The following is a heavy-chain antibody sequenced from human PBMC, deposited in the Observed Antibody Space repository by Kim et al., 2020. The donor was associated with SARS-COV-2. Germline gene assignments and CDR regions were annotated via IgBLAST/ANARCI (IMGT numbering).Heavy chain of an antibody. CDR1: GFTFSSYG. CDR2: IWYDGSNK. D-gene: IGHD3-10*01. J-gene: IGHJ6*02. Sequence: GGSLRLSCAASGFTFSSYGMHWVRQAPGKGLEWVAVIWYDGSNKYYADSVKGRFTISRDNSKNTLYLQMNSLRAEDTAVYYCAKEYYYGSGSKGGMDVWGQGTTVTVSS. CDR3: AKEYYYGSGSKGGMDV. V-gene: IGHV3-33*06.